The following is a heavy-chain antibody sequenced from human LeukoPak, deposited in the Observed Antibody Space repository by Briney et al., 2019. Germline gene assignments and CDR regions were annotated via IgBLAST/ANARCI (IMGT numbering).Heavy chain of an antibody. CDR3: ARAPMVRGVIISYFDY. V-gene: IGHV4-4*07. D-gene: IGHD3-10*01. Sequence: SETLSLTCTVSGGSISSYYWSWIRQPAGKGLEWIGRIYTSGSTNYNPSLKSRVTMSVDASKNQFSLKLSSVTAADTAVYYCARAPMVRGVIISYFDYWGQGTLVTVSS. CDR1: GGSISSYY. CDR2: IYTSGST. J-gene: IGHJ4*02.